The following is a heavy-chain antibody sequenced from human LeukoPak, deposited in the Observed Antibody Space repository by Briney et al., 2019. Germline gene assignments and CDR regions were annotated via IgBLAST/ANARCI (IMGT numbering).Heavy chain of an antibody. J-gene: IGHJ6*02. V-gene: IGHV4-39*01. CDR2: MYYSGNT. Sequence: PSETLSLTCTVSGGSISSSTYYWGWIRQPPGKGLEWIGSMYYSGNTYYNPSLKSRVTISVDTSKNQFSLNLSSVTAADTAVYYCARHEKGPLYYYFDMDVWGQGTTVTVSS. CDR1: GGSISSSTYY. CDR3: ARHEKGPLYYYFDMDV.